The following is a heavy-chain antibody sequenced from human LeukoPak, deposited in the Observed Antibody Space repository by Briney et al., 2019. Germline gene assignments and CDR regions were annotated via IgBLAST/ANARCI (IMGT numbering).Heavy chain of an antibody. CDR1: GYTLTELS. Sequence: GASVKVSCKVSGYTLTELSMHWVRQAPGKGLEWMGGFDPEGGETIYAQKFQGRVTMTEDTSTDTAYMELSSLRSEDTAVYYCAIHWYWTKYYFDYWGQGTLVTVSS. J-gene: IGHJ4*02. D-gene: IGHD1/OR15-1a*01. V-gene: IGHV1-24*01. CDR2: FDPEGGET. CDR3: AIHWYWTKYYFDY.